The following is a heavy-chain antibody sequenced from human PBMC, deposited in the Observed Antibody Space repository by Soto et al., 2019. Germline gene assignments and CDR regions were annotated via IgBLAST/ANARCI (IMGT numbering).Heavy chain of an antibody. J-gene: IGHJ6*02. D-gene: IGHD3-10*01. CDR1: GYSFTSYW. CDR2: IDPSDSYT. V-gene: IGHV5-10-1*01. Sequence: PGESLKISCKGSGYSFTSYWISWVRQMPGKGLEWMGRIDPSDSYTNYSPSFQGHVTISADKSISTAYLQWSSLKASDTAIYYCARPPRPGGNYYYGMDVWGQGTTVTVSS. CDR3: ARPPRPGGNYYYGMDV.